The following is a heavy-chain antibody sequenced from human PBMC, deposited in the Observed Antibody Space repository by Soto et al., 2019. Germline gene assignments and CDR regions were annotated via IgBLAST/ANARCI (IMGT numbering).Heavy chain of an antibody. CDR2: IIPIFGTA. J-gene: IGHJ4*02. Sequence: ASVKVSCKASGGTFSSYAISWVRQAPGQGLEWMGGIIPIFGTANYAQKFQGRVTITADESTSTAYMELSSLRSEDTAVYYCAREGLGGDPFDYWGQGTLVTVYS. D-gene: IGHD1-26*01. CDR1: GGTFSSYA. V-gene: IGHV1-69*13. CDR3: AREGLGGDPFDY.